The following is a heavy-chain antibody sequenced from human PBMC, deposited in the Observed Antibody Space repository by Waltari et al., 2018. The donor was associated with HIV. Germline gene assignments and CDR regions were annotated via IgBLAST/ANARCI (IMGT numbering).Heavy chain of an antibody. J-gene: IGHJ4*02. CDR2: IYHSGST. CDR3: ARDGREISGFFDY. D-gene: IGHD1-26*01. V-gene: IGHV4-4*02. Sequence: QVQLQESGPGLVKPSGTLSLTCAVSGDSISKSNWWSWVRQPPGKGLEWIGEIYHSGSTNYNPSLKSRVTMSVDKSKNQFSLKLSSVTAADTAVYFCARDGREISGFFDYWGQGTLVTVSS. CDR1: GDSISKSNW.